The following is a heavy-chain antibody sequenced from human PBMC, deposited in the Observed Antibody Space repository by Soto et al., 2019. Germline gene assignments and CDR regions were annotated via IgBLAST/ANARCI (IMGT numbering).Heavy chain of an antibody. CDR1: GYAFTSYA. V-gene: IGHV1-3*01. D-gene: IGHD3-9*01. J-gene: IGHJ4*02. CDR3: ARAPIRYFDWLLPY. CDR2: INAGNGNT. Sequence: ASVKVSFKASGYAFTSYAMHWVRQAPGQRLEWMGWINAGNGNTKYSQKFQGRVTITRDTSASTAYMELSSLRSEDTAVYYCARAPIRYFDWLLPYWGQGTLVTVSS.